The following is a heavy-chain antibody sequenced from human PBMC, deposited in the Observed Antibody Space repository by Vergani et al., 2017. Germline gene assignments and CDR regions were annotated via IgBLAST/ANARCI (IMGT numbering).Heavy chain of an antibody. CDR1: GFTFSSYAMH. J-gene: IGHJ5*02. D-gene: IGHD5-12*01. CDR3: ARHVRDIVATTHNNWFDP. Sequence: QVQLVESGGGVVQPGRSLRLSCAASGFTFSSYAMHWVRQAPGKGLEWIGSIYYSGSTYYNPSLKSRVTISVDTSKNQFSLKLSSVTAADTAVYYCARHVRDIVATTHNNWFDPWGQGTLVTVSS. CDR2: IYYSGST. V-gene: IGHV4-39*01.